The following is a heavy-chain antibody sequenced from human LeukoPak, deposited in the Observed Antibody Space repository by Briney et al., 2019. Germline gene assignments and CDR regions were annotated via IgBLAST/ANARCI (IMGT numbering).Heavy chain of an antibody. CDR1: GASVSSSY. V-gene: IGHV4-4*07. J-gene: IGHJ3*02. CDR3: ARFREADFFDI. Sequence: PSETLSLTCTVSGASVSSSYWSWIRQPAGKGLECIGRVNTGGNTFYIPSLNSRVTMSVDSSRNQFSLKLSFVTSADTALYYCARFREADFFDIWGQGIMVTVSS. CDR2: VNTGGNT. D-gene: IGHD6-13*01.